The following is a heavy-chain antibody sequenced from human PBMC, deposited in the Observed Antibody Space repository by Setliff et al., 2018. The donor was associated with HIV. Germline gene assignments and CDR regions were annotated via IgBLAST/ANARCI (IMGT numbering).Heavy chain of an antibody. Sequence: PSETLSLTCGVSSGSINGYHWSWVRQAPGRGLEWIGYVSYSGSTSYNPSLNSRVTMSVDASRDQFSLKLSSVTAADTAVYDCARTRGRALLSYYFDSWGQGRLVTVSS. CDR1: SGSINGYH. CDR3: ARTRGRALLSYYFDS. J-gene: IGHJ4*02. CDR2: VSYSGST. V-gene: IGHV4-59*01.